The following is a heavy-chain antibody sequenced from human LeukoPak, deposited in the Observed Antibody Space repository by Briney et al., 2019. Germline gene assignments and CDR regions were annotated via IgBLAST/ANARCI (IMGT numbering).Heavy chain of an antibody. D-gene: IGHD2-2*02. J-gene: IGHJ3*02. CDR2: ISSSGSSI. V-gene: IGHV3-11*01. CDR1: GLTFSDYY. Sequence: GGSLRLSCAASGLTFSDYYMSWIRQAPGKGLEWVSYISSSGSSIFYADSVKGRFTISRDNAKNSLYLQMNSLRAEDTAVYYCAKDGCSSTSCHTAADAFDIWGQGTMVTVSS. CDR3: AKDGCSSTSCHTAADAFDI.